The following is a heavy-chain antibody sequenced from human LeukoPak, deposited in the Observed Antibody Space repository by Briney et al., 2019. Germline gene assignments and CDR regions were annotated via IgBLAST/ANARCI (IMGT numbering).Heavy chain of an antibody. V-gene: IGHV3-7*01. D-gene: IGHD2/OR15-2a*01. J-gene: IGHJ4*02. Sequence: GGSLRLSCAASGFSFSSYWMSWVCQAPGKGLEWVANIKKDGSEKYYVDSVKGRFTISRDNAKNSLYLQVNSLRAEDMAVYYCARNRIDYWGQGTLVTVSS. CDR2: IKKDGSEK. CDR3: ARNRIDY. CDR1: GFSFSSYW.